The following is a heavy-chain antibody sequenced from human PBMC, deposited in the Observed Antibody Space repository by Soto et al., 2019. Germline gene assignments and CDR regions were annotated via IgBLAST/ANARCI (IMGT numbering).Heavy chain of an antibody. V-gene: IGHV1-3*05. D-gene: IGHD2-15*01. CDR3: ARGTVVTHFDY. Sequence: QVQLVQSGAEEKKPGASVKVSCKASGYTFTSYAMHWVRQAPGQRLEWMGWINAGNGNTKYSQKFQGRFTITRDTSASTAYMELSSLRSEDTAGYYCARGTVVTHFDYWGQGTLVTVSS. CDR1: GYTFTSYA. CDR2: INAGNGNT. J-gene: IGHJ4*02.